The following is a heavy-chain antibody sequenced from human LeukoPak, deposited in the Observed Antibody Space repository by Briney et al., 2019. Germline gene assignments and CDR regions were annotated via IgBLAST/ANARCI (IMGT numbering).Heavy chain of an antibody. J-gene: IGHJ3*02. D-gene: IGHD3-22*01. CDR2: MNPNSGNT. CDR1: GYTFTSYD. Sequence: SVKVSCKASGYTFTSYDINWVRQATGQGLEWMGWMNPNSGNTGYAQKFQGRVTMTRNTSISTAYMELSSLRSEDTAVYYCARLRYYYDSSGYPSEDAFDIWGQGTMVTVSS. V-gene: IGHV1-8*01. CDR3: ARLRYYYDSSGYPSEDAFDI.